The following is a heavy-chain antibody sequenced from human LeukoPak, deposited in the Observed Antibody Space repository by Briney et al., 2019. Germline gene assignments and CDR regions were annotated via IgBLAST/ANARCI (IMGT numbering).Heavy chain of an antibody. CDR1: GYSISSGYY. D-gene: IGHD4-17*01. CDR3: AESTVTAGVFDY. V-gene: IGHV4-38-2*02. J-gene: IGHJ4*02. CDR2: IYHSGST. Sequence: SETLSLTCTVSGYSISSGYYWGWIRQPPGKGLEWIGSIYHSGSTYYNPSLKSRVTISVDTSKNQFSLKLSSVTAADTAVYYCAESTVTAGVFDYWGQGTLVIVSS.